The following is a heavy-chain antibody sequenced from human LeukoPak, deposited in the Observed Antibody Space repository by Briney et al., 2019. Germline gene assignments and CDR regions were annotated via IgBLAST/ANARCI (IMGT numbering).Heavy chain of an antibody. Sequence: PGGSLRLSCAASGFTFSTYWMTWVRQAPGKGLEWVANIKEDGSREYYVDSVKGRFTISRDNAKNSLYLQMDSLTAEDTAVYYCARDSPGYGAYVSWGQGTLSPSPQ. V-gene: IGHV3-7*01. CDR3: ARDSPGYGAYVS. CDR1: GFTFSTYW. J-gene: IGHJ1*01. CDR2: IKEDGSRE. D-gene: IGHD5-12*01.